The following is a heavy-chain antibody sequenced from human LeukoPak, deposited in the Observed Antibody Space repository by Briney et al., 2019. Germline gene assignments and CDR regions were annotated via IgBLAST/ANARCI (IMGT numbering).Heavy chain of an antibody. V-gene: IGHV1-2*02. J-gene: IGHJ3*02. D-gene: IGHD1-7*01. CDR2: INPNSGGT. CDR1: GYTFTSYY. Sequence: ASVKVSCKASGYTFTSYYMHWVRQAPGQGLEWMGWINPNSGGTNYAQNFQGRVTMTRDTSISSTYMELRRLTSDDTAVYYCARGRRELAFDIWGQGTMVTVSS. CDR3: ARGRRELAFDI.